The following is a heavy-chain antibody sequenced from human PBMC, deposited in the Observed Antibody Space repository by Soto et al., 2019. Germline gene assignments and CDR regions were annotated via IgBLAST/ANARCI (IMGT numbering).Heavy chain of an antibody. CDR3: ASGRGGEWLYYFDY. J-gene: IGHJ4*02. Sequence: QVQLVQSGAEVKKPWASVKVSCKASGYTFTSYGISWVRQDPGQGLERMGWISAYNGNTNYAQKLQGRVTMTTDTSTSTAYMELRSLRSDDTAVYYCASGRGGEWLYYFDYWGQGTLVTVSS. V-gene: IGHV1-18*01. CDR1: GYTFTSYG. D-gene: IGHD3-10*01. CDR2: ISAYNGNT.